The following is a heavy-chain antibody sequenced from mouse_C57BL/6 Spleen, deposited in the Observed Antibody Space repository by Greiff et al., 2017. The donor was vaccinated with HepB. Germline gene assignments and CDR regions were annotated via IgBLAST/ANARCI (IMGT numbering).Heavy chain of an antibody. J-gene: IGHJ2*01. CDR3: ARGEGQQLRLPFDY. CDR1: GYTFTSYW. D-gene: IGHD3-2*02. V-gene: IGHV1-52*01. Sequence: QVQLQQSGAELVRPGSSVKLSCKASGYTFTSYWMHWVKQRPIQGLEWIGNIDPSDSETHYNQKFKDKATLTVDKSSSTAYMQLSSLTSEDSAVYYCARGEGQQLRLPFDYWGQGTTLTVSS. CDR2: IDPSDSET.